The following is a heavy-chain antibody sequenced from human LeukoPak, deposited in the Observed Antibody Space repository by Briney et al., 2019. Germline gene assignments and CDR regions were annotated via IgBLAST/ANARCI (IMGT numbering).Heavy chain of an antibody. J-gene: IGHJ4*02. CDR2: FDPEDGET. D-gene: IGHD6-13*01. CDR1: GYTLTXLS. CDR3: ATDPSLAAAGNY. V-gene: IGHV1-24*01. Sequence: VXVSCKXXGYTLTXLSMHWVRQAPGKGLEWMGGFDPEDGETIYAQKFQGRVTMTEDTSTDTAYMELSSLRSEDTAVYYCATDPSLAAAGNYWGQGTLVTVSS.